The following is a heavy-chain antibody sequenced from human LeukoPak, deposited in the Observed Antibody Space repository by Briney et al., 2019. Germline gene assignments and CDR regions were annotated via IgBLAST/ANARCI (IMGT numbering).Heavy chain of an antibody. Sequence: PSETLSLTCTVSGGSFNKYYWSWIRQPAGKGLEWIGRIYSRGSTNYNPSLKSRVTMSVDTSKNQFSRKLSSATAADTAVYYCARGRYCSADICSGGDAFDIWGQGTMVSVSS. D-gene: IGHD2-15*01. CDR1: GGSFNKYY. CDR3: ARGRYCSADICSGGDAFDI. CDR2: IYSRGST. J-gene: IGHJ3*02. V-gene: IGHV4-4*07.